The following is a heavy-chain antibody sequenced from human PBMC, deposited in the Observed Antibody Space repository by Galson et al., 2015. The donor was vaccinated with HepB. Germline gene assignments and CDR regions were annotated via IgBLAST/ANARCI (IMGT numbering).Heavy chain of an antibody. CDR3: AKARYSSGWDFDY. CDR2: ISYDGSDK. J-gene: IGHJ4*02. D-gene: IGHD6-19*01. Sequence: SLRLSCAASGFSFSTYGMHWVRQAPGKGLEWVAVISYDGSDKYYAESVKGRFTISRDKSKSTLYLQMNSLRAEDTAVYYCAKARYSSGWDFDYWGQGTLVTVSS. CDR1: GFSFSTYG. V-gene: IGHV3-30*18.